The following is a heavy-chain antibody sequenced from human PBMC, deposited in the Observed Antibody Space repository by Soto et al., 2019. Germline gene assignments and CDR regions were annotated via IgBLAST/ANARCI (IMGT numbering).Heavy chain of an antibody. CDR1: GYTFTGYY. V-gene: IGHV1-2*02. D-gene: IGHD6-6*01. J-gene: IGHJ3*02. CDR2: INPNSGGT. Sequence: GASVKVSCKASGYTFTGYYMHWVRQAPGQGLEWMGWINPNSGGTNYAQKFQGRVTMARDTSISTAYMELSRLRSDDTAVYYCAREGSSSLGAFDIWGQGTMVTVSS. CDR3: AREGSSSLGAFDI.